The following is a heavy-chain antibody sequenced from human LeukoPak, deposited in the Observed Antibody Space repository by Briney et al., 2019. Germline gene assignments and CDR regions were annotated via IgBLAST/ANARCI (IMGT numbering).Heavy chain of an antibody. J-gene: IGHJ6*02. D-gene: IGHD1-1*01. Sequence: ASVKVSCKASGYTFTSYGISWVRQAPGQGLEWMGWISAYNGNTNYAQKLQGRVTMTTDTSTSTAYMKLRSLRSDDTAVYYCARGGPTGTVDYGMDVWGQGTTVTVSS. CDR3: ARGGPTGTVDYGMDV. CDR2: ISAYNGNT. V-gene: IGHV1-18*01. CDR1: GYTFTSYG.